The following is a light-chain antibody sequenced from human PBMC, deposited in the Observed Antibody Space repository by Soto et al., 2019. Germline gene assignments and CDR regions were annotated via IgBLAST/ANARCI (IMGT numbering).Light chain of an antibody. V-gene: IGKV1-33*01. J-gene: IGKJ5*01. Sequence: DSHMTHSPSSLSSSLVDRVTITCQASQNINNYLNWYQQKPGRAPKLLIYDASNLEAGVPSRFRGSGSGTDFTFTISRLQPEDIATYYCQQYENLPTFGQGTRLEIK. CDR3: QQYENLPT. CDR2: DAS. CDR1: QNINNY.